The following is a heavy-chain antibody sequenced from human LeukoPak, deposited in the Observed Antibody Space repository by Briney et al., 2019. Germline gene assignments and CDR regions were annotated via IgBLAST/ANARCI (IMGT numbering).Heavy chain of an antibody. V-gene: IGHV3-74*01. Sequence: PGGSLRLSCAASGFTFSSYWMHWVRQVPGKGLVWVSRINSEGSSTSYADSVKGRFTISRDNAKKSLYLQMNSLRVEDTALYYCAGGDSSGWYFDYWGQGILVTVSS. J-gene: IGHJ4*02. CDR1: GFTFSSYW. CDR2: INSEGSST. CDR3: AGGDSSGWYFDY. D-gene: IGHD6-19*01.